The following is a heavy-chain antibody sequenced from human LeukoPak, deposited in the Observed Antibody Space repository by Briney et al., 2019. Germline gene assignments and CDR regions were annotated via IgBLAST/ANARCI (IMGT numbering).Heavy chain of an antibody. J-gene: IGHJ4*02. D-gene: IGHD2-15*01. CDR3: ARVVGYCSGGSCYRYFDY. V-gene: IGHV4-59*01. CDR2: IYYSGST. Sequence: SETLSLTCTVSGGSISSDYWSWIRQPPGKGLEWIGYIYYSGSTNYNPSLKSRVTISVDTSKNQFSLKLSSVTAADTAVYYCARVVGYCSGGSCYRYFDYWGQGTLVTVSS. CDR1: GGSISSDY.